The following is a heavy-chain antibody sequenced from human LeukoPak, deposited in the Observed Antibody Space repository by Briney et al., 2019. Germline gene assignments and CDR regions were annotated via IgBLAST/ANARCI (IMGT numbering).Heavy chain of an antibody. Sequence: SETLSLTCTVSGGSISNSYWSWIRQPPGKGLEWIGFIHYSGSTYYNPSLKSRVTISVDTSKNQFSLKLSSVTAADTAVYYCARGTRITMVRGVHNWFDPWGQGTLVTVSS. CDR2: IHYSGST. J-gene: IGHJ5*02. V-gene: IGHV4-59*08. CDR3: ARGTRITMVRGVHNWFDP. CDR1: GGSISNSY. D-gene: IGHD3-10*01.